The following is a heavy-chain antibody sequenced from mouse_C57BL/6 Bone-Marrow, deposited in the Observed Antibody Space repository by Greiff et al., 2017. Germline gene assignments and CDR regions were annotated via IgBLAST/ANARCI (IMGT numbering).Heavy chain of an antibody. J-gene: IGHJ3*01. CDR3: ARRDFYYYGSSYGFAY. CDR2: IYPRSGNT. V-gene: IGHV1-81*01. CDR1: GYTFTSYG. D-gene: IGHD1-1*01. Sequence: QVQLKESGAELARPGASVKLSCKASGYTFTSYGISWVKQRTGQGLEWIGEIYPRSGNTYYNEKFKGKVTLTAAKSYSTSYMELRSLTSEDSAVYVCARRDFYYYGSSYGFAYWGQGTLVTVSA.